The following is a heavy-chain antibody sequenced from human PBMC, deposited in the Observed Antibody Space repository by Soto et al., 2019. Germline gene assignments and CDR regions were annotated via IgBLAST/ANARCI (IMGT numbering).Heavy chain of an antibody. CDR2: RYYSGTT. CDR3: ARSGDYYDSSGYYNDAFDI. V-gene: IGHV4-39*01. D-gene: IGHD3-22*01. J-gene: IGHJ3*02. CDR1: GGSISSSSNY. Sequence: TSETLSLTCIVSGGSISSSSNYWGWIRQPPGKGLEWIGSRYYSGTTYYNPSLKSRVTISVDTSRTQLSLKLSSVTAADTAVYYCARSGDYYDSSGYYNDAFDIWGQGTMVTVSS.